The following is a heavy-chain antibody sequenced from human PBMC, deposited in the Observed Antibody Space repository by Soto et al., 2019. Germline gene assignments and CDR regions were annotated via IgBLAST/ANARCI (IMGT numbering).Heavy chain of an antibody. J-gene: IGHJ6*02. CDR2: IYPGDSDT. V-gene: IGHV5-51*01. CDR3: ARRGRAAALYYGMDV. Sequence: GESLKISCKGSGYSFTNYWIGWVRQMPGKGLEWMGIIYPGDSDTRYSPSFQGQVTISADKSISTAYLQWSSLKASDTAMYYCARRGRAAALYYGMDVWGQGTTVTVSS. CDR1: GYSFTNYW. D-gene: IGHD6-13*01.